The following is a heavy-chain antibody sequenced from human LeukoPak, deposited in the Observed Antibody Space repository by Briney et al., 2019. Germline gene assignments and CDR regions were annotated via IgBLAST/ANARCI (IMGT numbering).Heavy chain of an antibody. V-gene: IGHV5-51*01. CDR3: VRLVPPYGDYYGPYYYYGMDV. J-gene: IGHJ6*02. D-gene: IGHD4-17*01. CDR2: IYPGDSDT. Sequence: GESLKISCKGSGYSFTSYWIGWVRQMPGKGLEWMGIIYPGDSDTRYSPSFQGQVTISADKSISTAYLQWSSLKASDTAMYYCVRLVPPYGDYYGPYYYYGMDVWGQGTTVTVSS. CDR1: GYSFTSYW.